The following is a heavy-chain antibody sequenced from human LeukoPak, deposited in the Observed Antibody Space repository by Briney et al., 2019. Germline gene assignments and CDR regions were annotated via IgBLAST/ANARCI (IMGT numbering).Heavy chain of an antibody. CDR1: GYTFTSYG. J-gene: IGHJ6*02. D-gene: IGHD4-23*01. V-gene: IGHV1-18*01. CDR2: ISAYNGNT. CDR3: ARANYGGNSGSRHYYYGMDV. Sequence: ASVNVSCKASGYTFTSYGISWVRQAPGQGLEWMGWISAYNGNTNYAQKLQGRVTMTTDTSTSTAYMELRCLRSDDTAVYYCARANYGGNSGSRHYYYGMDVWGQGTTVTVSS.